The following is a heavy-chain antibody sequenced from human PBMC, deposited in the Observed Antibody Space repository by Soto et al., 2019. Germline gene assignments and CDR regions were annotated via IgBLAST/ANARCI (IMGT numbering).Heavy chain of an antibody. CDR3: ARKDIVVVGAATYYYYYGMDV. CDR2: INHSGST. D-gene: IGHD2-15*01. Sequence: SETLSLTCAVYGGSFSGYYWSWIRQPLGQALEWIGEINHSGSTNYNPSLKSRVTISVDTSKNQFSLKLSSVTAADTAVYYCARKDIVVVGAATYYYYYGMDVWGQGTTVTVS. J-gene: IGHJ6*02. CDR1: GGSFSGYY. V-gene: IGHV4-34*01.